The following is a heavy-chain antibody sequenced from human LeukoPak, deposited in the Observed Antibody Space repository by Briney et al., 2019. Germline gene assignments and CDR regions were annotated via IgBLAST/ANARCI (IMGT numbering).Heavy chain of an antibody. V-gene: IGHV3-30*04. CDR2: ISYDGSNE. J-gene: IGHJ6*03. D-gene: IGHD4-17*01. Sequence: PGRSLRLSCAASGFTFSSYVMHWVRQAPGKGLGWVAIISYDGSNEYYADSVKGRFTISRDNSKNTLYLQMNSLRAEDTAVYYCARDATLGGYGKYYYYMDVWGKGTTVTVSS. CDR1: GFTFSSYV. CDR3: ARDATLGGYGKYYYYMDV.